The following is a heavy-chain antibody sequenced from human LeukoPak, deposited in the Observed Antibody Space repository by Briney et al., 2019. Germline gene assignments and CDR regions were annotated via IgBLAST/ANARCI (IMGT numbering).Heavy chain of an antibody. CDR2: ISWIGSST. Sequence: PGGSLRLSCAASGFTFDDYAMSWVRQGPGKGLEWVSGISWIGSSTGHADSVKGRFTISGDNARNSLYLQMNSLRAEDTAFYYCARVLRHFDWSPFDYWGQGILVTVSS. J-gene: IGHJ4*02. D-gene: IGHD3-9*01. CDR1: GFTFDDYA. V-gene: IGHV3-20*04. CDR3: ARVLRHFDWSPFDY.